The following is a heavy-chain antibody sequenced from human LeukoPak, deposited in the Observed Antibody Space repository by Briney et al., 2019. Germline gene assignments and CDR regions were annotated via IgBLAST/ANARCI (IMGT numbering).Heavy chain of an antibody. Sequence: QPGGSLRLSCAASGFIFSSYWIHWVRQAPGKGLVWVSRMNSDGSSTNYADSVKGRSTISRDNAKHTLYLQMNSLRADDTVVYYCARDKGYCNGDTCYPRSCFDYWGRGTLVTVSS. V-gene: IGHV3-74*01. D-gene: IGHD2-15*01. CDR2: MNSDGSST. CDR3: ARDKGYCNGDTCYPRSCFDY. CDR1: GFIFSSYW. J-gene: IGHJ4*02.